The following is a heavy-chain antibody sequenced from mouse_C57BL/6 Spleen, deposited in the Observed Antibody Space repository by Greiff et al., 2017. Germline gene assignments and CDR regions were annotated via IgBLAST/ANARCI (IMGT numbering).Heavy chain of an antibody. Sequence: EVKLVESGGGLVKPGGSLKLSCAASGFTFSDYGMHWVRQAPEKGLEWVAYISSGSSTIYYADTVKGRFTISRDNAKNTLFLQMTSLRSEDTAMYYCARGHYDYPYYYAMDYWGQGTSVTVSS. D-gene: IGHD2-4*01. CDR2: ISSGSSTI. V-gene: IGHV5-17*01. J-gene: IGHJ4*01. CDR1: GFTFSDYG. CDR3: ARGHYDYPYYYAMDY.